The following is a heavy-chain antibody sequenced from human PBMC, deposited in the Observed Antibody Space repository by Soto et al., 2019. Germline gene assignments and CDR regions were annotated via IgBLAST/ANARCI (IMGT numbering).Heavy chain of an antibody. D-gene: IGHD5-18*01. CDR3: ARDGYSYGYYDY. Sequence: EVQLVESGGGLVQPGGSLRLSCAASGFTFSSYEMNWVRQAPGKGLEWVSYISSSGSTIYYADSVKGRFTISRDNAKNSLYLQMNSLRAEDTAAYYCARDGYSYGYYDYWGQGTLVTVSS. CDR2: ISSSGSTI. CDR1: GFTFSSYE. J-gene: IGHJ4*02. V-gene: IGHV3-48*03.